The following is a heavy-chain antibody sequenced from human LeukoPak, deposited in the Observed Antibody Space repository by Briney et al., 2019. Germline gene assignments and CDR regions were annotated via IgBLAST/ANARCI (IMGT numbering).Heavy chain of an antibody. CDR1: GYTFTSYG. CDR2: ISAYNGNT. Sequence: ASVKVSCKASGYTFTSYGISWVRQAPGQGLEWMGWISAYNGNTNYAQKLQGRVTMTTDTSTSTAYMELRSLRSDDTAVYYCAREFGGLHYEFSRDLDYWGQGTLVTVSS. CDR3: AREFGGLHYEFSRDLDY. J-gene: IGHJ4*02. V-gene: IGHV1-18*01. D-gene: IGHD3-3*01.